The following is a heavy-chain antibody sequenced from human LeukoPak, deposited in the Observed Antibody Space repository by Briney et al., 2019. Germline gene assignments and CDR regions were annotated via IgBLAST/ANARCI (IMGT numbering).Heavy chain of an antibody. Sequence: SETLSLTCTVSGGSISSYYWSWIRQPPGKGLEWIGYIYTSGSTNYNPSLKSRVTISVDTSKNQFSLKLSSVTAADTAVYYCARLATIAARSRGDYYYYYYMYVWGKGTTVTVSS. J-gene: IGHJ6*03. V-gene: IGHV4-4*09. CDR3: ARLATIAARSRGDYYYYYYMYV. CDR1: GGSISSYY. D-gene: IGHD6-6*01. CDR2: IYTSGST.